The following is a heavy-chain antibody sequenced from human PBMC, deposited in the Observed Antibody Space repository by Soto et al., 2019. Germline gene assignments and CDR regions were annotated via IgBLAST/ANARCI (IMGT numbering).Heavy chain of an antibody. Sequence: ASVKVSCKASGYTFTSYGISWVRQAPGQGLEWMGWISAYNGNTNYAQKLQGRVTMTTETSTSTAYMELRSLRSDDTAVYYCARSLSSWVRNWFDPWGQGTLVTVSS. CDR1: GYTFTSYG. V-gene: IGHV1-18*01. CDR3: ARSLSSWVRNWFDP. J-gene: IGHJ5*02. D-gene: IGHD1-26*01. CDR2: ISAYNGNT.